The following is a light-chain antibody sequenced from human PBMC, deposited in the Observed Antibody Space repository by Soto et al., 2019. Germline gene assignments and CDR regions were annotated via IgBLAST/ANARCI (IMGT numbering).Light chain of an antibody. CDR3: QQSHSTPYT. J-gene: IGKJ2*01. CDR2: ATS. V-gene: IGKV1-39*01. Sequence: DIQMTQSPSSLSASVGDRVTITCRASQIISNYLNWYQQKPGKAPKLLIYATSSLQSGVPSSFSGSGSGTDFTLTISSXQPEDFATYYCQQSHSTPYTFGQGTKLEIK. CDR1: QIISNY.